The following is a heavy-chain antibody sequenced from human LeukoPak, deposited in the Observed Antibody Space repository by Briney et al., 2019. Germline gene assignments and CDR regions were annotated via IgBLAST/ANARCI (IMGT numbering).Heavy chain of an antibody. D-gene: IGHD3-3*01. Sequence: SETLSLTCSVSGDSMSSSSYYWGWIRQPPGKRLEWIGSIYYSGTTHYNAPLKSRVIISLDRSRTQFSLQVNSVTAADTAVYYCARHAVADSVTVFGVSPDVWGKGTTVTLFS. CDR2: IYYSGTT. J-gene: IGHJ6*04. V-gene: IGHV4-39*01. CDR3: ARHAVADSVTVFGVSPDV. CDR1: GDSMSSSSYY.